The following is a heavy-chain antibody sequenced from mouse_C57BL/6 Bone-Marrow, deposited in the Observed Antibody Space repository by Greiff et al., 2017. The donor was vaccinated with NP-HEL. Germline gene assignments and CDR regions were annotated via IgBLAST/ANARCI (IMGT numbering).Heavy chain of an antibody. J-gene: IGHJ1*03. Sequence: QVQLQQSGAELAKPGASVKLSCKASGYTFTSYWMHWVKQRPGQGLEWIGYINPSSGYTKYNQKFKDKATLTADKSSITAYMQLSSLTYEDSAVYYCARCPWYCDVWGTGTTVTVSS. CDR2: INPSSGYT. CDR3: ARCPWYCDV. CDR1: GYTFTSYW. V-gene: IGHV1-7*01.